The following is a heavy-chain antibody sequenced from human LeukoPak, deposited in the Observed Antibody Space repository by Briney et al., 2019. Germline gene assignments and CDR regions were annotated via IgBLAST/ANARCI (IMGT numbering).Heavy chain of an antibody. Sequence: SLRLSCAASGFTFDDYAMHWVRQAPGKGLEWVSGISWNSGSIGYADSVKGRFTISRDNAKNSLYLQMNSLRAEDTALYYCAKDTGICIAAAGSHFDYWGQGTLVTVSS. CDR2: ISWNSGSI. CDR3: AKDTGICIAAAGSHFDY. V-gene: IGHV3-9*01. D-gene: IGHD6-13*01. J-gene: IGHJ4*02. CDR1: GFTFDDYA.